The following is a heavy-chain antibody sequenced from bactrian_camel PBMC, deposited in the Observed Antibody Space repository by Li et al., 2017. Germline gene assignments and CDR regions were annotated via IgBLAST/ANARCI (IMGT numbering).Heavy chain of an antibody. Sequence: VQLVESGGGSVQAGGSLRLSCDTSGYTFSRGCAAWFRQAPGKEREGVASICSIAVYADSVKGRFTISQDTTKNTLFLQMNTLKPEDTGTYYCAADGGLSDCSSSFQDYEYNFWGRGTQVTVS. D-gene: IGHD2*01. CDR2: ICSIA. CDR1: GYTFSRGC. CDR3: AADGGLSDCSSSFQDYEYNF. J-gene: IGHJ4*01. V-gene: IGHV3-3*01.